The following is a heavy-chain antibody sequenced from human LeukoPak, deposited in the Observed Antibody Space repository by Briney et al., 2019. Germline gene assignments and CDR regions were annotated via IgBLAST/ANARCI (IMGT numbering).Heavy chain of an antibody. CDR1: GGSISSYY. CDR2: IYTSGST. CDR3: ARHPSYCSSTSCYDY. Sequence: SETLSLTCTVSGGSISSYYWSWIRHRAGTGLEWIGRIYTSGSTNYNPSLKSRVTISVDKYKNQFSLKLSSVTAADTAVYYCARHPSYCSSTSCYDYWGQGTLVTVSS. V-gene: IGHV4-4*07. D-gene: IGHD2-2*01. J-gene: IGHJ4*02.